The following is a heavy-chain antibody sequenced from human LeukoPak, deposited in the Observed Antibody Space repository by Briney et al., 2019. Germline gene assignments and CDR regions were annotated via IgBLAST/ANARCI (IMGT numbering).Heavy chain of an antibody. CDR1: GFTFSSYS. J-gene: IGHJ4*02. D-gene: IGHD6-13*01. CDR2: ISSSSSYI. V-gene: IGHV3-21*01. Sequence: GGSLRLSCAASGFTFSSYSMNWVRQAPGKGLEWVSSISSSSSYIYYADSMKGRFTISRDNAKNSLYLQMNSLRAEDTAVYYCARFNSIAAAAYVTDYWGQGTLVTVSS. CDR3: ARFNSIAAAAYVTDY.